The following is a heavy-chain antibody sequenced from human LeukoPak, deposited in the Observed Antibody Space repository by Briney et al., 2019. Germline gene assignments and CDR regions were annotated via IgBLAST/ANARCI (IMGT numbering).Heavy chain of an antibody. Sequence: KPSETLSLTCTVSGGSISSGGYYWSWIRQHPGKGLEWIGYIYYSGSTYYNPSLKSRVTISVDSSKNQFSLKLSSVTAADTAVYYCARVLGSTAVPEFRFDYWGQGTLVTVSS. CDR2: IYYSGST. J-gene: IGHJ4*02. V-gene: IGHV4-31*03. CDR3: ARVLGSTAVPEFRFDY. D-gene: IGHD3-10*01. CDR1: GGSISSGGYY.